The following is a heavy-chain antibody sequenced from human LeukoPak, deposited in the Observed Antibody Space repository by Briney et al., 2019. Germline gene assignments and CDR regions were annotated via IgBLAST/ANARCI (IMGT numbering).Heavy chain of an antibody. CDR2: IDWDDDK. Sequence: SGPALVKPTQTLTLTCTFSGFSLRTSGMCVSWIRQPPGKALEWLARIDWDDDKYYSTSLKTRLTTTKDTSKNQVVLTMTNMAPVDTATYYCARSTRGYSYGYYSDYWGQGTLVTVSS. CDR1: GFSLRTSGMC. J-gene: IGHJ4*02. V-gene: IGHV2-70*11. CDR3: ARSTRGYSYGYYSDY. D-gene: IGHD5-18*01.